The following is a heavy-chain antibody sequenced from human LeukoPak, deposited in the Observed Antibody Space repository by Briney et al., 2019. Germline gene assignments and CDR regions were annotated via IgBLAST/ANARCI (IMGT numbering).Heavy chain of an antibody. J-gene: IGHJ5*02. CDR2: ISYDGSNK. V-gene: IGHV3-30*18. D-gene: IGHD2-2*01. CDR1: GFTFSSYG. Sequence: GGSLRLTCAASGFTFSSYGMHWVRQAPGKGLEWVAVISYDGSNKYYADSVKGRFTISRDNSKNTLYLQMNSLRAEDTAVYYCAKEENYCSSPSSYLKWFDPRGQGTLVTVSS. CDR3: AKEENYCSSPSSYLKWFDP.